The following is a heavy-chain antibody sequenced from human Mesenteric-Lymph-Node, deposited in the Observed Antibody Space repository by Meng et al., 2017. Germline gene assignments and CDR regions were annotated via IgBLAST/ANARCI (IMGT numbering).Heavy chain of an antibody. CDR2: IYYTGST. V-gene: IGHV4-61*01. Sequence: SETLSLTCTVSGGSVSSGSYYWSWIRQPPGKGLEWIGNIYYTGSTTYASSLKSRVTISLDKSKNQFSLKLSSVTAADTAVYYCARDPYYLDSSGHRFDPWGQGTLVTVSS. J-gene: IGHJ5*02. D-gene: IGHD3-22*01. CDR1: GGSVSSGSYY. CDR3: ARDPYYLDSSGHRFDP.